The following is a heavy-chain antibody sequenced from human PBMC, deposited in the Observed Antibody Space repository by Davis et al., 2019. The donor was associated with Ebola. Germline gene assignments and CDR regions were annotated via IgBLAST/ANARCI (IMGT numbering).Heavy chain of an antibody. V-gene: IGHV3-33*08. CDR2: IWYDGSNK. D-gene: IGHD6-13*01. CDR3: AREGPYSSSWYFDY. Sequence: GGSLRLSCAASGFTFSDYYMSWIRQAPGKGLEWVTVIWYDGSNKYYADSVKGRFTISRDNSKNTLYLQMNSLRAEDTAVYYCAREGPYSSSWYFDYWGQGTLVTVSS. CDR1: GFTFSDYY. J-gene: IGHJ4*02.